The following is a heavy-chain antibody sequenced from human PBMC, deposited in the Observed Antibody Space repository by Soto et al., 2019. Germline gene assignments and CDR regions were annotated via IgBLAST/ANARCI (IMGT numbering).Heavy chain of an antibody. D-gene: IGHD2-2*01. V-gene: IGHV1-18*01. J-gene: IGHJ5*02. CDR1: GYTFTSYG. Sequence: ASVKVSCKASGYTFTSYGISWVRQAPGQGLEWMGWISAYNGNTNYAQKLQSRVTMTTDTSTSTAYMELRSLRSDDTAVYYCARVEDIVVVPAASWFDPWGQGTLVTVSS. CDR2: ISAYNGNT. CDR3: ARVEDIVVVPAASWFDP.